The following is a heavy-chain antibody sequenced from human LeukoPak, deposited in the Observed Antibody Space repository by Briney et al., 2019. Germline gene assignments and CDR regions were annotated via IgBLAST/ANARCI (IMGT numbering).Heavy chain of an antibody. J-gene: IGHJ4*02. Sequence: SETLSLTCTVSRGSISGYYWGWIRLPPGKGLEWIGRIYTSGSTNYNPSLKSRVTMSVDTSKNQFSLKLSSVTAADTAVYYCARDLWVGASDYWGQGTLVTVSS. CDR2: IYTSGST. CDR1: RGSISGYY. CDR3: ARDLWVGASDY. V-gene: IGHV4-4*07. D-gene: IGHD1-26*01.